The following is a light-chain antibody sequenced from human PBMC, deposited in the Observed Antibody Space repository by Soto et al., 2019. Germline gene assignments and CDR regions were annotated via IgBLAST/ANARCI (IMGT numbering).Light chain of an antibody. V-gene: IGLV2-14*01. CDR3: SSYTSRRSYV. CDR1: SSDVGGYNY. J-gene: IGLJ1*01. Sequence: QSVLTQPASVSGSPGQSVTLSCTGASSDVGGYNYVSWYQQHPGKAPKLMIYDVSNRPSGVSNRFSGSKSGNTASLTISGLQAEDEADYYCSSYTSRRSYVFGTGTXVTVL. CDR2: DVS.